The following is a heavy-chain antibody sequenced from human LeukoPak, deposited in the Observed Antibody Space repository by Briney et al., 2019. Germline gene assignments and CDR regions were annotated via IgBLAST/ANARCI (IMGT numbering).Heavy chain of an antibody. CDR3: ARDRYGDYVADY. CDR1: GGSIRSYY. CDR2: IYYSGST. J-gene: IGHJ4*02. Sequence: PSETLSLTCTVSGGSIRSYYWSWIRQPPGKGLEWIGYIYYSGSTNYNPSLKSRVTISVDTSKNQFSVKLSSVTAADTAVYYCARDRYGDYVADYRGEGTLVTVSS. D-gene: IGHD4-17*01. V-gene: IGHV4-59*01.